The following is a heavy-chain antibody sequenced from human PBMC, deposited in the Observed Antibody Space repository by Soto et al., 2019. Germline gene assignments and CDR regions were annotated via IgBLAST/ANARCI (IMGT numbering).Heavy chain of an antibody. CDR3: ARPFDTSGWYDH. CDR2: IYPGDSDT. CDR1: GYSFTSYW. D-gene: IGHD6-19*01. J-gene: IGHJ5*02. Sequence: GESLKISCKGSGYSFTSYWIAWVRQMPGKGLECMGIIYPGDSDTRYSPSFEGQVTISADKSINTAYLQWSSLKASDSAMYYCARPFDTSGWYDHWGQGTLVTVYS. V-gene: IGHV5-51*01.